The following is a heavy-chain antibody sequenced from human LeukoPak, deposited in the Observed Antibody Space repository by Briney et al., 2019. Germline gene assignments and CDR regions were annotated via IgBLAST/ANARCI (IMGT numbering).Heavy chain of an antibody. CDR3: AKDRPTYYGDHPFDY. CDR2: IYSGDNT. Sequence: PGGSLRLSCAASGFTVSSNYMSWVRQAPGKGLEWVSVIYSGDNTYYADSVKGRFTISRDNSKNTLYLQMNSLRAEDTAVYYCAKDRPTYYGDHPFDYWGQGTLVTVSS. J-gene: IGHJ4*02. CDR1: GFTVSSNY. V-gene: IGHV3-53*01. D-gene: IGHD4-17*01.